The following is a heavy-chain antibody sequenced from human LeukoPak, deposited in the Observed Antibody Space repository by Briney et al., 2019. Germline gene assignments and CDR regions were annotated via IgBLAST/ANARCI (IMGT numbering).Heavy chain of an antibody. CDR2: MNPNSGNT. V-gene: IGHV1-8*03. CDR3: ARGTVVVTEYYFDY. D-gene: IGHD2-21*02. CDR1: GYTFTSYD. Sequence: ASVKVSCKASGYTFTSYDINWVRQATGQGLEWMGWMNPNSGNTGYAQKFQGRVTITRNTSISTAYMELSSLRSEDTAVYYCARGTVVVTEYYFDYWGQGTLVTVSS. J-gene: IGHJ4*02.